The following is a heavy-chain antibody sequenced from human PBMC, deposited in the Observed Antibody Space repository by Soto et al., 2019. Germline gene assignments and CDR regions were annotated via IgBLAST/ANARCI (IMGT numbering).Heavy chain of an antibody. CDR2: ISGSGGST. CDR1: GFTFSNYV. J-gene: IGHJ4*02. CDR3: AKGNNLEWFLSPIAY. D-gene: IGHD3-3*01. Sequence: EVQLLDFGGDLVQPGGSLRLSCAASGFTFSNYVMSWVRQAPGKGLEWVSAISGSGGSTYSADSVKGRFTISRDNSKNTLYLQMDSLRVEDTAVYYCAKGNNLEWFLSPIAYWGQGTLVTVSS. V-gene: IGHV3-23*01.